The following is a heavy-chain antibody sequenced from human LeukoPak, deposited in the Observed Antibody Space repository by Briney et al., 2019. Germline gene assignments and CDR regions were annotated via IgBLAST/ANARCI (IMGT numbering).Heavy chain of an antibody. J-gene: IGHJ6*02. V-gene: IGHV3-9*01. CDR3: AKLTASPYYYYGMDV. CDR2: ISWHSGSI. CDR1: GFTFDDYA. Sequence: GGSLRLSCAAPGFTFDDYAMHWVRQAPGKGLEWVSGISWHSGSIGYADSVKGRFTISRDNAKNSLYLQMNSLRAEDTALYYCAKLTASPYYYYGMDVWGQGTTVTVSS. D-gene: IGHD1-20*01.